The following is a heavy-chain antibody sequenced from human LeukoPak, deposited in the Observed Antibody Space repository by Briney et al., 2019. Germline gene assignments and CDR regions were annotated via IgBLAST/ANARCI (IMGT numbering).Heavy chain of an antibody. CDR3: AKFWYSSPFDY. CDR2: ISGSGGST. J-gene: IGHJ4*02. Sequence: PGGSLRLSCAASGFTFSSYGMSWVRQAPGKGLEWVSAISGSGGSTYYADFGKGRFTISRDNSKNTLYLQMNSLRAEDTAVYYCAKFWYSSPFDYWGQGTLVTVSS. D-gene: IGHD6-13*01. CDR1: GFTFSSYG. V-gene: IGHV3-23*01.